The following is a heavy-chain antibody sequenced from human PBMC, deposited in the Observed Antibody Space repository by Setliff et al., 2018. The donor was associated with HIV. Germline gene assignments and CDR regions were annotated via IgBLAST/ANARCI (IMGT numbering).Heavy chain of an antibody. V-gene: IGHV3-7*03. D-gene: IGHD4-17*01. J-gene: IGHJ4*02. CDR2: IKQDGSET. CDR3: ASARTFYAESALDY. Sequence: ETLRLSCAVSPFIFSHYWMTWVRQAPGKGLEWVANIKQDGSETYYVDSVKGRFTISRDNGKNLLYLQMNTLRAEDTAVYYCASARTFYAESALDYWGQGTLVTVSS. CDR1: PFIFSHYW.